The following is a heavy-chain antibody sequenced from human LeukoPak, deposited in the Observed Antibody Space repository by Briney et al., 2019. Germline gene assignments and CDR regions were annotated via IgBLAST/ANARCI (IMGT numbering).Heavy chain of an antibody. CDR2: ISAYNGNT. Sequence: ASVKVSCKASGYTFTSYGISWVRQAPGQGLEWMGWISAYNGNTNYAQKLQGRGTMTTDTSTSTAYMELRSLRSDDTAVYYCAREITVVTREYYFDYWGQGTLVTVSS. V-gene: IGHV1-18*01. J-gene: IGHJ4*02. CDR3: AREITVVTREYYFDY. D-gene: IGHD4-23*01. CDR1: GYTFTSYG.